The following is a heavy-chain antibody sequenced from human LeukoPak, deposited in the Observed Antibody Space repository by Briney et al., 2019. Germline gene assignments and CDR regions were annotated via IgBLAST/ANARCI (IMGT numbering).Heavy chain of an antibody. CDR1: GFTFSSYA. D-gene: IGHD3-22*01. Sequence: GGSLRLSCAASGFTFSSYAMTWVRQAPGKGLEWVSVISNSGVTTYYADSLKGRFTISRDNSKNTLYLQMNSLRAEDTAVYYCAKDAPYYYDSSGYYPDYWGQGTLVTVSS. V-gene: IGHV3-23*01. CDR2: ISNSGVTT. J-gene: IGHJ4*02. CDR3: AKDAPYYYDSSGYYPDY.